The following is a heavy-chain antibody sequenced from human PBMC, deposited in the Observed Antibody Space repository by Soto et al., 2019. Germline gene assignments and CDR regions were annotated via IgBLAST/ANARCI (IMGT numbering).Heavy chain of an antibody. CDR3: ARGDYDSSGYYYEPYYYGMDV. D-gene: IGHD3-22*01. J-gene: IGHJ6*02. Sequence: QVQQVESGGGVVQPGRSLRLSCAASGFTFSSYGMHWVRQAPGKGLEWVAVIWYDGSNKYYADSVKGRFTISRDNSKNTLYLQMNSLRAEDTAVYYCARGDYDSSGYYYEPYYYGMDVWGQGTTVTVSS. V-gene: IGHV3-33*01. CDR1: GFTFSSYG. CDR2: IWYDGSNK.